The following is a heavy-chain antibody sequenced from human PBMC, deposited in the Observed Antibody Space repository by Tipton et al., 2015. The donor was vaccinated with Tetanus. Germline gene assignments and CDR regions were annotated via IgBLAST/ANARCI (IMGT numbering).Heavy chain of an antibody. J-gene: IGHJ2*01. Sequence: TLSLTCTVSGASITSSNYFWGWIRQPPGKGLEWIGHIFYTGSAHYTPSLESRVTMSVDASKNQFSLKLSSVTAADTAVYYCARDPAVLRFLEWLPDWYFALWGRGTLVTVSS. D-gene: IGHD3-3*01. V-gene: IGHV4-39*07. CDR1: GASITSSNYF. CDR3: ARDPAVLRFLEWLPDWYFAL. CDR2: IFYTGSA.